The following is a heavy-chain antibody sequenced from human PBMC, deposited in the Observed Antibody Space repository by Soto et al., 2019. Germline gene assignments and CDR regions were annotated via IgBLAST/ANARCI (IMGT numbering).Heavy chain of an antibody. CDR2: MSYDGSKA. CDR1: GFTFSRSA. V-gene: IGHV3-30*04. D-gene: IGHD3-3*02. J-gene: IGHJ4*02. CDR3: ARVLGAFSNYFDY. Sequence: QVQLVESGGGVVQPGRTLRLSCAASGFTFSRSAMAWVRRAPGKGLEWVSFMSYDGSKAFYADSVRGGFTVSRDNSKNTLYLQMNGLRSEDTALYYCARVLGAFSNYFDYWGQGTPVTVSS.